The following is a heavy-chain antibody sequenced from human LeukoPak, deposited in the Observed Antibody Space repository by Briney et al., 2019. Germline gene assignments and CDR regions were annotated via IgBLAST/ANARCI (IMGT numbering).Heavy chain of an antibody. CDR2: ISNDGSTT. V-gene: IGHV3-30*04. Sequence: PGGSLRLSCAASGFTFSRFPMHWVRQAPGKGLEWVAAISNDGSTTYDADSVKGRFTISRDKSKNTLYVQMKSLRPEDTALYYRATGFTWSLESWGQGTMVAVSS. CDR1: GFTFSRFP. D-gene: IGHD2-8*02. CDR3: ATGFTWSLES. J-gene: IGHJ1*01.